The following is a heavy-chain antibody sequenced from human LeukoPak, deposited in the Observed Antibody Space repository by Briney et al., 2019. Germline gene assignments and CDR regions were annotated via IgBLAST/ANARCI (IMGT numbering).Heavy chain of an antibody. CDR3: VKGLGSGSYYGGGY. CDR2: ISSNGGST. V-gene: IGHV3-64D*06. J-gene: IGHJ4*02. D-gene: IGHD1-26*01. Sequence: PGGPLRLSCAASGFTFSSYAMHWVRQAPGKGLEYVSAISSNGGSTYYADPVKGRFTISRDNSKNTLYLQMSSLRAEDTAVYYCVKGLGSGSYYGGGYWGQGTLVTVSS. CDR1: GFTFSSYA.